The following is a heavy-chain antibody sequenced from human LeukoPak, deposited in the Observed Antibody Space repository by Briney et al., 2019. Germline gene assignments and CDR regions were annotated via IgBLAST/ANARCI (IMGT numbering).Heavy chain of an antibody. CDR1: GGSISSSSYY. J-gene: IGHJ4*02. CDR2: IYYSGST. D-gene: IGHD1-1*01. V-gene: IGHV4-39*07. CDR3: AGETGTPTYDY. Sequence: PSETLSLTCTVSGGSISSSSYYWGWIRQPPGKGLEWIGSIYYSGSTYYDPSLKSRVTISVDTAKNQFSLKLTSVTAADTAVYYCAGETGTPTYDYWGQRTLVTVSS.